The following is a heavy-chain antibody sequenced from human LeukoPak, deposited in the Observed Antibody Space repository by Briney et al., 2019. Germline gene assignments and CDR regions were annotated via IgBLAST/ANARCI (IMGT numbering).Heavy chain of an antibody. Sequence: GGSLRLSCAASGFTFSNYWMIWVRQAPGRGLEWVTNIKQDGSEKRYADSVRGRFTVSRDNAQTSLYLQMSSLRAEDTAVYYCARASDPWLQLTWGQGTLVTVSS. CDR3: ARASDPWLQLT. J-gene: IGHJ5*02. V-gene: IGHV3-7*05. CDR1: GFTFSNYW. CDR2: IKQDGSEK. D-gene: IGHD5-24*01.